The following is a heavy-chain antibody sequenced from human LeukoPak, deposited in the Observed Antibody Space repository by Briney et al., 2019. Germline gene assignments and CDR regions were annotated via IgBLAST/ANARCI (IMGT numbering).Heavy chain of an antibody. J-gene: IGHJ4*02. CDR2: IEVDGSER. CDR3: AGGWKYGFDY. D-gene: IGHD1-7*01. V-gene: IGHV3-7*01. CDR1: GFTFSKTW. Sequence: GGSLRLSCAASGFTFSKTWMSWVRQAPGKGLEGVANIEVDGSERYYVDSVKGRFTISRDNAKNSLYLQMNSLRAEDTAIYYCAGGWKYGFDYWGQGTLVTVSS.